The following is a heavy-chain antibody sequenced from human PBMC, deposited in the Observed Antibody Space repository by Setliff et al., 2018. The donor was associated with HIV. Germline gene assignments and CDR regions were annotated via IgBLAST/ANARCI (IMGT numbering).Heavy chain of an antibody. CDR3: ARTTYYFDSSGYYQHLPFDY. CDR2: ISSSSSTI. J-gene: IGHJ4*02. CDR1: RFTFSSYS. V-gene: IGHV3-48*01. D-gene: IGHD3-22*01. Sequence: LRLSCAASRFTFSSYSMNWVRQAPGKGLEWVSYISSSSSTIYYADSVKGRFTISRDNAKNSLYLRMSSLRAEDTAVYYCARTTYYFDSSGYYQHLPFDYWGQGTLVTVSS.